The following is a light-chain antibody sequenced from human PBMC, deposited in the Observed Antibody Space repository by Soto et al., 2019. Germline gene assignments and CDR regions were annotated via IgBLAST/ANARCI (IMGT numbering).Light chain of an antibody. Sequence: DIQMTQSPSTLSASVGDRVTITCRASQSVSTWLAWYQKKPGRVPQLLIYDASSLESGVSSRFGGSGSETEFILTISGLQPDDSATHYCQNYRGTFAQGTKVAIK. J-gene: IGKJ1*01. CDR3: QNYRGT. CDR1: QSVSTW. CDR2: DAS. V-gene: IGKV1-5*01.